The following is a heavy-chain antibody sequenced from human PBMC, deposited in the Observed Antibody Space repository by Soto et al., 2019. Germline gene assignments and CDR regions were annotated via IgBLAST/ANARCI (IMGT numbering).Heavy chain of an antibody. D-gene: IGHD3-10*01. CDR1: GYTFTRYP. CDR2: INPANGDR. V-gene: IGHV1-3*01. Sequence: QVQLVQSGAEVKKPGASVKVSCKASGYTFTRYPIHWVRQAPGQGLEWMGWINPANGDRDYLQKFQGRFAVSRDTSATTVYMELSSLTSEDTAVYYCARKEYYSSGIYHFDYGGQGTLVTVSS. J-gene: IGHJ4*02. CDR3: ARKEYYSSGIYHFDY.